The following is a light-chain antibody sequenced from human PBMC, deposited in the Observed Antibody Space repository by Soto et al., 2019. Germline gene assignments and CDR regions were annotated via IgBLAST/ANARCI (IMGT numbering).Light chain of an antibody. Sequence: EIVLIQSPATLSLSPGERATLSCRASQSVSSYLAWYQQKPGQAPRLLIYDASNRATGIPARFSGSGSGTDFTLTISSLEPEDSAVYYCQQRSNWWTFGQGTKVEIK. V-gene: IGKV3-11*01. CDR1: QSVSSY. J-gene: IGKJ1*01. CDR2: DAS. CDR3: QQRSNWWT.